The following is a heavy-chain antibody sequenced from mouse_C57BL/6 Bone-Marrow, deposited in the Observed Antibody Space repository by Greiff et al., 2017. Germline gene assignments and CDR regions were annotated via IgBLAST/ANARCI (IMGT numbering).Heavy chain of an antibody. CDR3: ARETVCSSYFDY. CDR1: GFTFSDYG. Sequence: EVHLVESGGGLVKPGGSLKLSCAASGFTFSDYGMHWVRQAPEKGLEWVAYISSGSSTIYYADTVKGRFTITRDNAKNTLILQMTSLRSVDTAMYYCARETVCSSYFDYWGQGTTLTVSS. V-gene: IGHV5-17*01. D-gene: IGHD1-1*01. CDR2: ISSGSSTI. J-gene: IGHJ2*01.